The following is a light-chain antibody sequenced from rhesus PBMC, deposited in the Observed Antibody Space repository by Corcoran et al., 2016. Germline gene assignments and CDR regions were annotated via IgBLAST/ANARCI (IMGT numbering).Light chain of an antibody. V-gene: IGLV2-13*02. CDR1: SSDVGGYTY. CDR3: SSYASSSTFAYI. J-gene: IGLJ1*01. Sequence: QSAPTQPPSVSGSPGQSVTISCTGTSSDVGGYTYVSWYQQHPGKAPKLMIYDVSKRPSGVSDRFSGSKSGNTASLTISGLQAEDEADYYCSSYASSSTFAYIFGAGTRLTVL. CDR2: DVS.